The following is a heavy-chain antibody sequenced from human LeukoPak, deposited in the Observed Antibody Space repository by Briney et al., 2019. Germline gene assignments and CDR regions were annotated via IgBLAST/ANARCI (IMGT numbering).Heavy chain of an antibody. CDR2: LYGGGNT. CDR3: ARERDNSGPFDY. Sequence: PGGSLRLSCAASGFTVISNDMSWVRQAPGKGLEWVSILYGGGNTYYADSVKGRFTISRDNSKNTLYLQMNSLRAEDTAMYYCARERDNSGPFDYWGQGTLVTVSS. V-gene: IGHV3-53*01. CDR1: GFTVISND. D-gene: IGHD7-27*01. J-gene: IGHJ4*02.